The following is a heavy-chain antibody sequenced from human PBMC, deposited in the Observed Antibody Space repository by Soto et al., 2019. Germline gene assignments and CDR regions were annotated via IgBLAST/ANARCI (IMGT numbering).Heavy chain of an antibody. CDR2: ISGSGGST. Sequence: GGSLRLSCAASGFTLSSYAMSWVRQAPGKGLEWVSAISGSGGSTYYADSVKGRFTTSSDSSKTTVYLQMNGLRPDDTAVYYCATWHEREHAYDVWGQGTTVTVSS. CDR1: GFTLSSYA. D-gene: IGHD1-1*01. J-gene: IGHJ3*01. V-gene: IGHV3-23*01. CDR3: ATWHEREHAYDV.